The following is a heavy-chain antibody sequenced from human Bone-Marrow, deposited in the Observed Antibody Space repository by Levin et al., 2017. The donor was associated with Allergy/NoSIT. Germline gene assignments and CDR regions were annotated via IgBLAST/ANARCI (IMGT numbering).Heavy chain of an antibody. CDR2: IYWDDDK. Sequence: SGPTLVKPTQTVTLTCTFSGFSLSTTGVAVGWVRQPPGKALEWLAIIYWDDDKRYSPSLMNRLTITKDSSKNQVVLTMTNMDPVDTATYFCTRSEDENMWGTYSVYFDYWGQGTLVTVSS. CDR1: GFSLSTTGVA. D-gene: IGHD3-16*01. J-gene: IGHJ4*02. CDR3: TRSEDENMWGTYSVYFDY. V-gene: IGHV2-5*02.